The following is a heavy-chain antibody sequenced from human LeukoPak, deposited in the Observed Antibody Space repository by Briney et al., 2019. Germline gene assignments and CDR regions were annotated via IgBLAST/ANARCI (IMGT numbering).Heavy chain of an antibody. CDR1: GFTFSSYA. CDR2: ISGSGGST. D-gene: IGHD5-12*01. J-gene: IGHJ4*02. V-gene: IGHV3-23*01. CDR3: AKEGIVATIQGFDY. Sequence: GGSLRLSCAASGFTFSSYAMSWVRQAPGKGLEWVSAISGSGGSTYYAASVKGRFTISRDNSKNTLYLKMNSMRAEDTALYYCAKEGIVATIQGFDYWGQGTLVTVSS.